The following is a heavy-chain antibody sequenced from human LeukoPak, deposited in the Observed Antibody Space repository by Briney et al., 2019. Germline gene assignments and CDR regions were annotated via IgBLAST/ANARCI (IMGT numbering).Heavy chain of an antibody. CDR1: GYTLTELS. CDR3: ATGWHYYDSSGYYY. D-gene: IGHD3-22*01. V-gene: IGHV1-24*01. J-gene: IGHJ4*02. CDR2: FDPEDGET. Sequence: ASVKVSCKVSGYTLTELSMHWVRQAPGKGLEWMGGFDPEDGETIYAQKFQGRVTMTEDTSTDTAYMELSSLRSEDTAVYYCATGWHYYDSSGYYYWGQGALVTVSS.